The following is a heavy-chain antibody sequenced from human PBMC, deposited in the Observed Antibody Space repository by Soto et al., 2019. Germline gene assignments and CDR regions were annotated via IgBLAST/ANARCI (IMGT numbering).Heavy chain of an antibody. CDR3: ARDRMDDFWSGYYNGGGWFDP. J-gene: IGHJ5*02. CDR1: RYTFTSYG. D-gene: IGHD3-3*01. V-gene: IGHV1-18*04. CDR2: ISAYNGNT. Sequence: ASVKVSCKASRYTFTSYGISWVRQAPGQGXEWMGWISAYNGNTNHAQKLQGRVTMTTDTSTSTAYMELRSLRSDDTAVYYCARDRMDDFWSGYYNGGGWFDPWGQGTLVTVSS.